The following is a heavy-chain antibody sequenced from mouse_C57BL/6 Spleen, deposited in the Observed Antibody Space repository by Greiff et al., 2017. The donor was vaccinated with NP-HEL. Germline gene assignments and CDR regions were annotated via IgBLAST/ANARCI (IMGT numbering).Heavy chain of an antibody. CDR1: GYTFTSYW. CDR2: IDPSDSYT. D-gene: IGHD1-2*01. V-gene: IGHV1-69*01. J-gene: IGHJ4*01. Sequence: QVQLQQPGAELVMPGASVKLSCKASGYTFTSYWMHWVKQRPGQGLEWIGEIDPSDSYTNYNQKFKGKSTLTVDKSSSPAYMQLSSLTSEDSAVYYCARSAGHGAMDYWGQGTSVTVSS. CDR3: ARSAGHGAMDY.